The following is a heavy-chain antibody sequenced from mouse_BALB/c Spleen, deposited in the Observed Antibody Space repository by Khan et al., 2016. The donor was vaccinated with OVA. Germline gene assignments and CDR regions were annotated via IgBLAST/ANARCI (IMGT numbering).Heavy chain of an antibody. V-gene: IGHV2-3*01. CDR2: IWGDGGL. D-gene: IGHD1-1*01. J-gene: IGHJ4*01. Sequence: VQLDESGPGLVAPSQSLSITCTVSGYSLTSYGVNWVRQPPGKGLEWLGVIWGDGGLTYYSTLKSRMIINKDNTKWHVFLTLNSLQTDDTATYYCAKFTPYYYSMDQWGQGTSVTVSS. CDR1: GYSLTSYG. CDR3: AKFTPYYYSMDQ.